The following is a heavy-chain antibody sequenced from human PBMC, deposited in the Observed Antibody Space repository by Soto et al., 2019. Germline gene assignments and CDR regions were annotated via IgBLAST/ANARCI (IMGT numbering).Heavy chain of an antibody. CDR1: GFTFSSYS. CDR2: ISSSSSTI. Sequence: GGSLRLSCAASGFTFSSYSMNWVRQAPGKGLEWVSYISSSSSTIYYADSVKGRFTISRDNAKNSLYLQMNSLRAEDTAVYYCARGTMIVVGTKDFDYWGQGTLVTVSS. CDR3: ARGTMIVVGTKDFDY. D-gene: IGHD3-22*01. J-gene: IGHJ4*02. V-gene: IGHV3-48*01.